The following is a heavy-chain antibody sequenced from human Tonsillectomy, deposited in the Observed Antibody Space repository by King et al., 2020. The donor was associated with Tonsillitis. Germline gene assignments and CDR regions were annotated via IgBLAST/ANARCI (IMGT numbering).Heavy chain of an antibody. V-gene: IGHV3-15*01. CDR2: IKIKTDGGTT. J-gene: IGHJ4*02. CDR3: TTRMVPDY. Sequence: EVQLVESGGGLVKPGGSLRLSCAASGFTFSNAWMSWVRQAPGKGLEWVGRIKIKTDGGTTDYAAPVKGRFTISRDDSKNTLYLQMNSLKTEDTAVYYCTTRMVPDYWGQGTLVTVSS. D-gene: IGHD3-10*01. CDR1: GFTFSNAW.